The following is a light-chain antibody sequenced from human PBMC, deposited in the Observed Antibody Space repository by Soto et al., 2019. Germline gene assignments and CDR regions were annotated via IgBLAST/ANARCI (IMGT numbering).Light chain of an antibody. CDR2: GAS. CDR1: QSVGSTY. J-gene: IGKJ5*01. Sequence: EIVLTQSPGTLSLSPGERATLSCRASQSVGSTYLAWYQHKPGQAPRLLIYGASSRATGIPDRFSGSGSGTDFTLTISRLEPEDFAVYYCQQNGSSPRITFGQGTRLEIK. V-gene: IGKV3-20*01. CDR3: QQNGSSPRIT.